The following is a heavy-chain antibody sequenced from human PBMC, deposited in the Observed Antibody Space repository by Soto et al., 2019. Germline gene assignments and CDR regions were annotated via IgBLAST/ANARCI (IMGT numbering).Heavy chain of an antibody. D-gene: IGHD6-19*01. CDR3: ARGQSRTVAGWGPGRKNWFDP. CDR2: INHSGST. J-gene: IGHJ5*02. CDR1: GGSFSGYY. V-gene: IGHV4-34*01. Sequence: SETLSLTCAVYGGSFSGYYWSWIRQPPGKGLEWIGEINHSGSTNYNPSLKSRVTISVDTSKNQFSLKLSSVTAADTAVYYCARGQSRTVAGWGPGRKNWFDPWGQGTLVTVSS.